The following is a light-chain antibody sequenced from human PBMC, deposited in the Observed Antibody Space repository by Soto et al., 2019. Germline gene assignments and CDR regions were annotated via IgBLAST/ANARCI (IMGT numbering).Light chain of an antibody. CDR1: QSISSY. Sequence: DIQMTQSPSSLSASVGDRVTITCRASQSISSYLNWYQQKPGKAPQLLIYAASSLQSGVPSRFSVSGSGTDFTLTISSLQPEDFANYYCQQGYNTPLTFGQGTKLEIK. CDR2: AAS. V-gene: IGKV1-39*01. CDR3: QQGYNTPLT. J-gene: IGKJ2*01.